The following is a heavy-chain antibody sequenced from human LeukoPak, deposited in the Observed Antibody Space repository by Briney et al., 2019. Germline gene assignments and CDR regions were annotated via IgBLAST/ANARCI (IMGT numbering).Heavy chain of an antibody. J-gene: IGHJ5*02. CDR3: AITYYYDSSGYYLGGNWFDP. D-gene: IGHD3-22*01. CDR2: MNPNSGNT. CDR1: GYTFTSYD. V-gene: IGHV1-8*01. Sequence: ASVKVSCKASGYTFTSYDTNWVRQATGQGLEWMGWMNPNSGNTGYAQKFQGRVTMTRNTSISTAYMELSSLRSEDTAVYYCAITYYYDSSGYYLGGNWFDPWGQGTLVTVSS.